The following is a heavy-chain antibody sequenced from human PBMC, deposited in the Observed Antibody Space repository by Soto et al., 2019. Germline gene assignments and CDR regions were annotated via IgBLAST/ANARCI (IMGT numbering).Heavy chain of an antibody. CDR2: IVPNVGTV. J-gene: IGHJ4*02. CDR1: GGTLSSSITYP. D-gene: IGHD3-3*01. V-gene: IGHV1-69*06. Sequence: QMQLVQSGAEVKKPGSSVKVSCKASGGTLSSSITYPITWVRQAPGQGLEWMGGIVPNVGTVNYAQKFQGRVTITADKSTGTAYMELSSLRSEDTALYYCARRDTSGFLRYFDNWGQGTLVTVSS. CDR3: ARRDTSGFLRYFDN.